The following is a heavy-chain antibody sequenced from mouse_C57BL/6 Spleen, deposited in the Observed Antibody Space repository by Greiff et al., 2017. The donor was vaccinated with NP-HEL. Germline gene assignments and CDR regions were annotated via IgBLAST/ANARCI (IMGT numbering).Heavy chain of an antibody. CDR2: IDPSDSYT. CDR1: GYTFTSYW. Sequence: QVQLQQPGAELVKPGASVKLSCKASGYTFTSYWLPWVKQRPGQGLEWIGEIDPSDSYTNYNQKFKGKATLTVDTSSSIAYMQLSSLTSEDSAVYYCARSGLSDYWGQGTTLTVSS. CDR3: ARSGLSDY. J-gene: IGHJ2*01. V-gene: IGHV1-50*01.